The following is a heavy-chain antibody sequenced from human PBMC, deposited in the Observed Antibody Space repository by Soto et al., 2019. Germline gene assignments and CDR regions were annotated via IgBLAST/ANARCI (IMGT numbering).Heavy chain of an antibody. V-gene: IGHV1-18*04. Sequence: QLVQSGAEVKKPGASVKVSCKASGYSFLNYGITWVRQAPGQGLEWMGWISTYNGNTNYAQNLQGRVTTTTDTSTSTAYLELRSRRSDDTAVYYCAREGGVAILGWFDPWGQGTLVSVSS. CDR3: AREGGVAILGWFDP. D-gene: IGHD3-3*01. CDR1: GYSFLNYG. J-gene: IGHJ5*02. CDR2: ISTYNGNT.